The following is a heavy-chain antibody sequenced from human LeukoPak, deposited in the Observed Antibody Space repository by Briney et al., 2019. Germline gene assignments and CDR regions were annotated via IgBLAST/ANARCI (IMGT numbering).Heavy chain of an antibody. Sequence: GGSLRLSCAASGFTFSSYAMHWVRQAPGKGLEYVSAISSNGGSTYYANSVKGRFTISRDNSKNTLYLQMGSLRAEDMAVYYCARVGLAYCGGDCYGDAFDIWGQGTMVTVSS. CDR2: ISSNGGST. CDR1: GFTFSSYA. J-gene: IGHJ3*02. CDR3: ARVGLAYCGGDCYGDAFDI. D-gene: IGHD2-21*02. V-gene: IGHV3-64*01.